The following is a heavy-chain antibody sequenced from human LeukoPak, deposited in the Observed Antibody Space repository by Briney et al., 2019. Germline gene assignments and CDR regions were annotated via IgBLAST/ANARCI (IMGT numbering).Heavy chain of an antibody. V-gene: IGHV1-18*01. D-gene: IGHD3-10*01. CDR1: GGTFSSYA. CDR2: ISAYNGNT. J-gene: IGHJ3*02. CDR3: ARVVPAGAFDI. Sequence: ASVKVSCKASGGTFSSYAISWVRQAPGQGLEWMGWISAYNGNTNYAQKLQGRVTMTTDTSTSTAYMELRSLRSDDTAVYYCARVVPAGAFDIWGQGTMVTVSS.